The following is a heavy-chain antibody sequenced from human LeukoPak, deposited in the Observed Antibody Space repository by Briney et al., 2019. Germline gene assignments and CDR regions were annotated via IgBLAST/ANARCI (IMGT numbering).Heavy chain of an antibody. Sequence: PGGSLRLSCAASGFTFSSYWMSWVRQAPGKGLEWVANIKQDGSEKYYVDSVKGRFTISGDNAKNSLYLQMNSLRAEDTAVYYCARDPITIFGVVIPDYWGQGTLVTVSS. CDR1: GFTFSSYW. J-gene: IGHJ4*02. V-gene: IGHV3-7*01. D-gene: IGHD3-3*01. CDR2: IKQDGSEK. CDR3: ARDPITIFGVVIPDY.